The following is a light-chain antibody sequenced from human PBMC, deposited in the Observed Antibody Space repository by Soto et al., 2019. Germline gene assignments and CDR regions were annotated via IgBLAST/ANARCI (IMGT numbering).Light chain of an antibody. CDR2: GAS. J-gene: IGKJ1*01. CDR3: QQYSSSPGT. CDR1: QSASSSY. Sequence: EIVLTQSPGTLSLSPGERAILSCRASQSASSSYLAWYRQKPGQAPRLLIYGASSRATGIPDRFSGSGSGTDFTLTISRLEPEDFAVYYCQQYSSSPGTFGQGTKVEIK. V-gene: IGKV3-20*01.